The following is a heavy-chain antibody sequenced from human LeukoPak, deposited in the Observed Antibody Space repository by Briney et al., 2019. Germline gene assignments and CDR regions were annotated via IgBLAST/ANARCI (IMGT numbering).Heavy chain of an antibody. Sequence: GASVKVSCKASGYTFPDYYLHWVRQAPGQGLEWLGWINPNSGGTNYAQKFQGRATMTRDTSIGTAYMELSRLTSDDTAVYYCARATYYYGSGSYPNVPYGYWGQGTLVTVSS. CDR2: INPNSGGT. CDR1: GYTFPDYY. CDR3: ARATYYYGSGSYPNVPYGY. D-gene: IGHD3-10*01. J-gene: IGHJ4*02. V-gene: IGHV1-2*02.